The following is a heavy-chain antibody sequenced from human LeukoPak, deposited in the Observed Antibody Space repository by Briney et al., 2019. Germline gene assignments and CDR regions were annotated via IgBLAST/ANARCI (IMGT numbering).Heavy chain of an antibody. CDR2: IDHSGST. J-gene: IGHJ5*02. D-gene: IGHD6-6*01. Sequence: SETLSLTCAVSGGSFSGYYWTWIRQPPGKGLEWIGEIDHSGSTNYNPSLKSRVTISVDTSKNQFSLKLSSVTAADTAVYYCARGESIAARPNWFDPWGQGTLVTVSS. V-gene: IGHV4-34*01. CDR3: ARGESIAARPNWFDP. CDR1: GGSFSGYY.